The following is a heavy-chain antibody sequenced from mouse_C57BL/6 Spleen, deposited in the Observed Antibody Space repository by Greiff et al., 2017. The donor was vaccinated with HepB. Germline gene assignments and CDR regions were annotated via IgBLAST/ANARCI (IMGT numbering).Heavy chain of an antibody. D-gene: IGHD1-1*01. J-gene: IGHJ2*01. CDR1: GYSITSGYY. V-gene: IGHV3-6*01. CDR2: ISYDGSN. CDR3: AREGLLFTTVFDY. Sequence: EVQLMESGPGLVKPSQSLSLTCSVTGYSITSGYYWNWIRQFPGNKLEWMGYISYDGSNNYNPSLKNRISITRDTSKNQFFLKLNSVTTEDTATYYCAREGLLFTTVFDYWGQGTTLTVSS.